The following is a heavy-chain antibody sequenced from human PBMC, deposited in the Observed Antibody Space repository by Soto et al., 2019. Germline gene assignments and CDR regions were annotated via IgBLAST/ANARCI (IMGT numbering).Heavy chain of an antibody. V-gene: IGHV3-48*02. CDR2: ISSSSSTI. D-gene: IGHD3-3*01. J-gene: IGHJ5*02. CDR3: ARGLLEWQLKWFDP. Sequence: GGAIWDSRFSSGAAIRSYNLNRGPPGPGKGLEWVSYISSSSSTIYYADSVKGRFTISRDNAKNSLYLQMNSLRDEDTAVYYCARGLLEWQLKWFDPWGQGTLVTVSS. CDR1: GAAIRSYN.